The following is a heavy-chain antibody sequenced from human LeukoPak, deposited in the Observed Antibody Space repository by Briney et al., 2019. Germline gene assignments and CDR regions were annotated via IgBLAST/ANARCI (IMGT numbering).Heavy chain of an antibody. CDR3: ARGRITMVRGVDY. D-gene: IGHD3-10*01. Sequence: PSETLSLTCSVSGGSISSTTHYWGWIRQPPGKGLEWIASIYYSGTTYYNPSLQSRVTISVDTSKNQFSPKLSSVTAADTAVYYYARGRITMVRGVDYWGQGTLVTVSS. J-gene: IGHJ4*02. V-gene: IGHV4-39*07. CDR2: IYYSGTT. CDR1: GGSISSTTHY.